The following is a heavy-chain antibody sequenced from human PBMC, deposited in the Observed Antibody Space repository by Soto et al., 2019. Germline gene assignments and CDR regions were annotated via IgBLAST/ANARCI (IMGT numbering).Heavy chain of an antibody. J-gene: IGHJ6*02. D-gene: IGHD2-2*01. V-gene: IGHV3-30*04. CDR2: VAYDGRSK. Sequence: QVQLVESGGGVAQPGRSLRLSCAASGFTFSDYAMHWVRQAPGKGLEWVAVVAYDGRSKYYADSVKGRFTISRDNSRTTVYLQMNSLRDEDTAMYYCARDDILVIPGGSYNYGMDVWGHGTTVTVSS. CDR1: GFTFSDYA. CDR3: ARDDILVIPGGSYNYGMDV.